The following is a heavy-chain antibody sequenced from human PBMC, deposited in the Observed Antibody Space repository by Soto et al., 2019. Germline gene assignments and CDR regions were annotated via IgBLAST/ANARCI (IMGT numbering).Heavy chain of an antibody. Sequence: GESLKISCKGSGYSFTSYWIGWVRQMPGKGLEWMGIIYPGDSDTRYSPSFQGQVTISADKSISTAYLQWSSLKASDTAMYYCARASCTNGVCPSGYYYMDVWGKGTTVTVSS. CDR2: IYPGDSDT. CDR1: GYSFTSYW. CDR3: ARASCTNGVCPSGYYYMDV. V-gene: IGHV5-51*01. D-gene: IGHD2-8*01. J-gene: IGHJ6*03.